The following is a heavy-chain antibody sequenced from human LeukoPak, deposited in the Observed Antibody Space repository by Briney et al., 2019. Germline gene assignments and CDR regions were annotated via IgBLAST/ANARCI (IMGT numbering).Heavy chain of an antibody. CDR3: ARGRYYYDSSGYSFGFDI. D-gene: IGHD3-22*01. CDR2: INLSGTT. Sequence: SETLSLTCPVYGGSFSGYYWSWIRQPPGKGLEWIGEINLSGTTDYNPSLKSRVTISVDTSKNLFSLKLSSVTAADTAVYYCARGRYYYDSSGYSFGFDIWGQGTMVTVSS. J-gene: IGHJ3*02. V-gene: IGHV4-34*01. CDR1: GGSFSGYY.